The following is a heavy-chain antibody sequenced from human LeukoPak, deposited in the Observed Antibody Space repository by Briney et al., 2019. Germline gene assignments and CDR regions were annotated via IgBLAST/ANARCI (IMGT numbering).Heavy chain of an antibody. CDR1: GYTFTSYY. J-gene: IGHJ4*02. Sequence: ASVKVSCKASGYTFTSYYMHWVRQAPGQGLEWMGIINPSGGSTIYAQKFQGRVTMTEDTSTDTAYMELSSLRSEDTAVYYCATYYVWGSYRYGYFDCWGQGTLVTVSS. CDR3: ATYYVWGSYRYGYFDC. CDR2: INPSGGST. V-gene: IGHV1-46*01. D-gene: IGHD3-16*02.